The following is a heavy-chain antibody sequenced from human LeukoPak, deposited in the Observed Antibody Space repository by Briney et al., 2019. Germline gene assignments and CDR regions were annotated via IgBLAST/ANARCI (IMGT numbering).Heavy chain of an antibody. Sequence: SETLSLTCTVSGGSISSYYWSWIRQPPGKGLEWIGHIYYSGSTNYNPSLKSRVTISVDTSRNQFSLKLSSVAAADTAVYYCARGSKMVYGWYERGEWLDHWGRGSLVTVCS. CDR3: ARGSKMVYGWYERGEWLDH. V-gene: IGHV4-59*12. J-gene: IGHJ5*02. CDR2: IYYSGST. D-gene: IGHD6-19*01. CDR1: GGSISSYY.